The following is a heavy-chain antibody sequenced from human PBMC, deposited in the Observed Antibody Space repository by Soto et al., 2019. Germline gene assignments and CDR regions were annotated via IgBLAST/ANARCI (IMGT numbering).Heavy chain of an antibody. J-gene: IGHJ4*02. V-gene: IGHV4-39*01. D-gene: IGHD3-9*01. CDR2: VYYSGST. Sequence: QLQLQESGPGLVKPSATLSLTCTVSGGPVSSSSYYWGWVRQPPGKGLEWIGSVYYSGSTYYNPSLESRVTISVDKSKNQYSLNLMSLSAADTAVYYCGRLEGLATISYYFDYWGQGALVTVSS. CDR1: GGPVSSSSYY. CDR3: GRLEGLATISYYFDY.